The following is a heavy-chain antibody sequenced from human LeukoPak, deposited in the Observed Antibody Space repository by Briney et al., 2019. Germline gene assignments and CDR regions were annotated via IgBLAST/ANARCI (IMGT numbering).Heavy chain of an antibody. D-gene: IGHD3-9*01. CDR3: ARTRLGPASY. J-gene: IGHJ4*02. Sequence: GGSLRLSCAASGFTFSSYAMSWVRQAPGKGLEWVSYISSTSSTIYYADSVKGRFTISRDNVKNSVSLQMNSLRAEDTAVYYCARTRLGPASYWGQGTLVTVSS. V-gene: IGHV3-48*04. CDR1: GFTFSSYA. CDR2: ISSTSSTI.